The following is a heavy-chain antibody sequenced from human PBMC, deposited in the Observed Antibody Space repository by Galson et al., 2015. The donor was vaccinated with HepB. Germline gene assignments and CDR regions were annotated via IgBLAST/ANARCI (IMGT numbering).Heavy chain of an antibody. CDR3: SADGNHWKVWAFDV. CDR2: IVVGSGDT. CDR1: GFTFSTSG. Sequence: SVKVSCKASGFTFSTSGVQWLRQARGQGLEWIGWIVVGSGDTKYAQRFQDRVTISRDMSTDVVYLELSSLGSEDTAIYYCSADGNHWKVWAFDVWGQGTEVTVSS. V-gene: IGHV1-58*01. J-gene: IGHJ3*01. D-gene: IGHD1-1*01.